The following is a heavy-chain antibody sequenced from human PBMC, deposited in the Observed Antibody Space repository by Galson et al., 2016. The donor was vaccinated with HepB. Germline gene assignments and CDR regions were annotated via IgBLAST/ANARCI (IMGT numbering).Heavy chain of an antibody. Sequence: SLRLSCAASGFTFSSYSMNWVRQAPGRGLEWVAYISGSSGTIYYADSVKGRFTISRDNSQNSLYLQMNSLRAEDTAVYYCARDSFPLLFYMDVWGKGTTVTVSS. V-gene: IGHV3-48*01. CDR1: GFTFSSYS. J-gene: IGHJ6*03. CDR2: ISGSSGTI. CDR3: ARDSFPLLFYMDV.